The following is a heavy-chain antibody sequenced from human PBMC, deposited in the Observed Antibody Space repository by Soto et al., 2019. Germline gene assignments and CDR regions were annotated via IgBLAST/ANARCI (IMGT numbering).Heavy chain of an antibody. CDR1: GFTFSSYG. CDR3: ARVGKGWLQLAEDWYFDL. Sequence: QVPLVESGGGVVQPGRSLRLSCAASGFTFSSYGMHWVRQAPGKGLEWVAVIWYDGSNKYYADSVKGRFTISRDNSKNTLYLQMNSLRAEDTAVYYCARVGKGWLQLAEDWYFDLWGRGTLVTVSS. CDR2: IWYDGSNK. D-gene: IGHD5-12*01. J-gene: IGHJ2*01. V-gene: IGHV3-33*01.